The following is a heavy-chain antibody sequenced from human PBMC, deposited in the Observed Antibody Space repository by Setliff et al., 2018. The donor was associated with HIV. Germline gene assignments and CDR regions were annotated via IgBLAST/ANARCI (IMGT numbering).Heavy chain of an antibody. Sequence: GGSLRLSCVASGFTFSSRWMHWVRQAPGKGLEWVSTINSNGGSTYYADSVKGRFTISRDNSKNTLSLQMNSLRVEDTAMYYCTSQGQNTFNIWGQGTMVTVSS. CDR3: TSQGQNTFNI. CDR1: GFTFSSRW. V-gene: IGHV3-23*01. CDR2: INSNGGST. J-gene: IGHJ3*02.